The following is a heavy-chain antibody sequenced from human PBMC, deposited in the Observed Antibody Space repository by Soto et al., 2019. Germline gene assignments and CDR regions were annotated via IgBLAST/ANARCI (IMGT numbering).Heavy chain of an antibody. CDR1: GGSISSSSYY. CDR3: AVYCSSTSCYPRNMDV. Sequence: SETLSLTCTVSGGSISSSSYYWGWIRQPPGKGLEWIGSIYYSGSTYYNPSLKSRVTISVDTSKNQFSLKLSSVTAADTAVYYCAVYCSSTSCYPRNMDVWGQGTTVTVSS. V-gene: IGHV4-39*07. CDR2: IYYSGST. J-gene: IGHJ6*02. D-gene: IGHD2-2*01.